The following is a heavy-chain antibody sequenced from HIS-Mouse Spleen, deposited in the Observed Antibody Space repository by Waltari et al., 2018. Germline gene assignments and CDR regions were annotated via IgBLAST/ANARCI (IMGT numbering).Heavy chain of an antibody. CDR2: NYYSGST. V-gene: IGHV4-39*07. CDR1: GGSISSSSYY. Sequence: QLQLQESGPGLVKPSETLSLTCTVSGGSISSSSYYWGWFRQPPGKGLVWIGSNYYSGSTYYNPSLKSRVTISVDTSKNQFSLKLSSVTAADTAVYYCAREPSAFDIWGQGTMVTVSS. CDR3: AREPSAFDI. J-gene: IGHJ3*02.